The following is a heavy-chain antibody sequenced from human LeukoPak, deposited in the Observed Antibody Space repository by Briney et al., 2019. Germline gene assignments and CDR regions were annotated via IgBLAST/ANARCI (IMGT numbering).Heavy chain of an antibody. CDR1: GFTFSNHQ. V-gene: IGHV3-48*03. J-gene: IGHJ3*02. CDR2: ISGSGITI. CDR3: ARERVTTGGDAFDI. D-gene: IGHD4-17*01. Sequence: PGGSLRLSCVASGFTFSNHQMNWVRQAPGKGLEWVSYISGSGITIHYADSVKGRFTISRDNAKNSLYLQMNSLRAEDTAVYHCARERVTTGGDAFDIWGQGTMVTVSS.